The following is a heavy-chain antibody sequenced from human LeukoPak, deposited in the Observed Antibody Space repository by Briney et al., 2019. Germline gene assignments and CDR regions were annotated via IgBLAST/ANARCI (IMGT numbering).Heavy chain of an antibody. Sequence: PGGSLRLSCAASGFTFSSYSMNWVRQAPGKGLEWVSYISSSSSTIYYADSVKGRFTISRDNAKNSLYLQMNSLRAEDTAVYYCARGHWGLDCWGQGVLVTVSS. J-gene: IGHJ4*02. CDR2: ISSSSSTI. CDR1: GFTFSSYS. CDR3: ARGHWGLDC. V-gene: IGHV3-48*04. D-gene: IGHD3-16*01.